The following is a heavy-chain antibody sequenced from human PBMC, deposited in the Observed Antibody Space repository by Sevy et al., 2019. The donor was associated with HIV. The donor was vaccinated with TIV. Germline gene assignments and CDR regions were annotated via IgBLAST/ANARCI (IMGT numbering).Heavy chain of an antibody. CDR1: GFTFKSYG. V-gene: IGHV3-30*02. CDR2: IRNDGSTK. D-gene: IGHD6-13*01. J-gene: IGHJ4*02. Sequence: GGSLRLSCAASGFTFKSYGMHWVRQAPGKGLEWVTFIRNDGSTKYYADSVRGRFTASRDNSKNTLYLHMNSLRAEDTAVYYCARGRIAAAGPHYFDYWGQGTLVTVSS. CDR3: ARGRIAAAGPHYFDY.